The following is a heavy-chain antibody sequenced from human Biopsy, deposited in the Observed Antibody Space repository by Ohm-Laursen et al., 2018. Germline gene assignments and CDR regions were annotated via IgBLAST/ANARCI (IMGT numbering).Heavy chain of an antibody. D-gene: IGHD6-19*01. CDR1: GDSVSSGSFY. CDR3: ARGMRSSGWPYFDS. J-gene: IGHJ4*02. V-gene: IGHV4-61*01. Sequence: GTLSLTCTVSGDSVSSGSFYWTWIRQPPGQGLEYIGYIYDRGSTANYNPSLESRVTMSVDMPKNQFSLKLSSVTAADTAIYYCARGMRSSGWPYFDSWGQGTPVTVSS. CDR2: IYDRGSTA.